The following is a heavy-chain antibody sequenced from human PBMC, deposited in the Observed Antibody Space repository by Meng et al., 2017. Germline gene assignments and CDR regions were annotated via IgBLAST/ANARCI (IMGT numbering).Heavy chain of an antibody. CDR1: GGSISSYY. J-gene: IGHJ4*01. V-gene: IGHV4-59*01. CDR2: IYSSGVT. Sequence: GSLRLSCTVSGGSISSYYWSWTRQPPGKGLEWIGQIYSSGVTNYNPSFKGRLSMSVDTSKNQFSLNLNSVTAADTAVYYCARHYNSGTYPLDYWGHGTLVTVAS. D-gene: IGHD3-10*01. CDR3: ARHYNSGTYPLDY.